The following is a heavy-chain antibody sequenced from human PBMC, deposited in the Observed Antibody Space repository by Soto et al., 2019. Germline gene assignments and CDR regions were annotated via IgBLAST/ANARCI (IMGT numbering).Heavy chain of an antibody. CDR2: MNPNSGNT. D-gene: IGHD5-18*01. J-gene: IGHJ4*02. V-gene: IGHV1-8*01. Sequence: GASVKVSCKASGYTFITYDINWVRQATGQGLEWMGWMNPNSGNTGYAQKFQGRVTMTRNTSISTAYMELSSLRSEDTAVYYCARVPDTYTATAPYYFDYWGQGTLVTVSS. CDR1: GYTFITYD. CDR3: ARVPDTYTATAPYYFDY.